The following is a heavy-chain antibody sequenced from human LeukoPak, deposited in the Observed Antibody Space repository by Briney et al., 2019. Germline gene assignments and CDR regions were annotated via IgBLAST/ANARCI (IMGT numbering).Heavy chain of an antibody. D-gene: IGHD6-19*01. Sequence: GGPLRLFCGASGFTYNTYPVNWVPQAPGKGLEWVSGINWNCGHKVYADSEKGRFTISRDNDKNSLYLQMHSLSAEHTSLFYCARDRVSGWDAGFDYRGQGTLVTVSS. V-gene: IGHV3-20*04. CDR1: GFTYNTYP. CDR2: INWNCGHK. J-gene: IGHJ4*02. CDR3: ARDRVSGWDAGFDY.